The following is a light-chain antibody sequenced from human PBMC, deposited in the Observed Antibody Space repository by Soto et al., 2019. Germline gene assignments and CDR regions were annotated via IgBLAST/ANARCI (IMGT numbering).Light chain of an antibody. V-gene: IGLV2-8*01. CDR1: SSDVGGYKY. CDR2: EVS. CDR3: SSYAGSNNWV. Sequence: QSALTQPPSASGSPGQSVTISCTGTSSDVGGYKYVSWYQQHPGKAPKLMIYEVSKRPSGVPDRFSGSKSGNTASLTVSGLQAEDEADYYRSSYAGSNNWVFGGGTKLTVL. J-gene: IGLJ3*02.